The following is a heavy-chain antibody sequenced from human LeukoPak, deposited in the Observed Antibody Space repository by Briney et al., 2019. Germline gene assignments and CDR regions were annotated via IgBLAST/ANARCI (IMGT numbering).Heavy chain of an antibody. D-gene: IGHD3-22*01. CDR3: ARDRDSPYYYDSSGYYYTRGFDY. CDR1: GFTFSSYG. CDR2: ISYDGSNK. V-gene: IGHV3-30*03. J-gene: IGHJ4*02. Sequence: PGRSLRLSCAASGFTFSSYGMHWVRQAPGKGLEWVAVISYDGSNKYYADSVKGRFTISRDNSKNTLYLQMNSLRAEDTAVYYCARDRDSPYYYDSSGYYYTRGFDYWGQGTLVTVSS.